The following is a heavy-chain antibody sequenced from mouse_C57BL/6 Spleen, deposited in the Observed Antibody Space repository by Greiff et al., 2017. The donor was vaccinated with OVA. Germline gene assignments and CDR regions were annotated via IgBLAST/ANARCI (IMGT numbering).Heavy chain of an antibody. V-gene: IGHV1-81*01. Sequence: QVQLKESGAELARPGASVKLSCKASGYTFTSYGISWVKQRTGQGLEWIGEIYPRSGNTYYNEKFKGKATPTADKSSSTAYMELRSLTSEDSAVYFCARSDLGGAMDYWGQGTSVTVSS. CDR1: GYTFTSYG. CDR2: IYPRSGNT. D-gene: IGHD3-3*01. J-gene: IGHJ4*01. CDR3: ARSDLGGAMDY.